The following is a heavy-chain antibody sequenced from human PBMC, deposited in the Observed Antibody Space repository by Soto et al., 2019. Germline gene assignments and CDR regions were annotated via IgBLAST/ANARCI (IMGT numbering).Heavy chain of an antibody. CDR1: GFTFSSYA. J-gene: IGHJ3*02. Sequence: EVQLLESGGGLVQPGGSLRLSCPASGFTFSSYAMSWVRQAPGKGLEWVSAISGSGGSTYYADSVKGRFTISRDNSKNTLYLQMNSLRAEDTAVYYCAKDAIVVVPAAIPDAFDIWGQGTMVTVSS. D-gene: IGHD2-2*02. V-gene: IGHV3-23*01. CDR2: ISGSGGST. CDR3: AKDAIVVVPAAIPDAFDI.